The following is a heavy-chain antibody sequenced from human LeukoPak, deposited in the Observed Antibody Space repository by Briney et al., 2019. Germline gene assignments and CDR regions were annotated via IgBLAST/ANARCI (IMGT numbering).Heavy chain of an antibody. V-gene: IGHV1-2*02. D-gene: IGHD1-26*01. Sequence: GASVKVPCKASGYTFTGYYMHWVRQAPGQGLEWMGWINPNSGGTNYAQKFQGRVTMTRDTSISTAYMELSRLRSDDTAVYYCAKRSSGSYYYFDYWGQGTLVTVSS. CDR3: AKRSSGSYYYFDY. CDR1: GYTFTGYY. J-gene: IGHJ4*02. CDR2: INPNSGGT.